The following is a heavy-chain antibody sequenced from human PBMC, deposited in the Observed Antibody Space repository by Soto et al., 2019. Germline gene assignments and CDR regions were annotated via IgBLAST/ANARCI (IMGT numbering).Heavy chain of an antibody. V-gene: IGHV6-1*01. J-gene: IGHJ4*02. CDR2: TYYRSKWYN. CDR3: ARVSLYSSSRSYYFDY. CDR1: GDSVSSNSAA. Sequence: SQTLSLTCAISGDSVSSNSAAWDWIRQSPSRGLEWLGRTYYRSKWYNDYAVSVKSRITINPDSSKNQFPLQLNSVTPEDTAVYYCARVSLYSSSRSYYFDYWGQGALVTVSS. D-gene: IGHD6-13*01.